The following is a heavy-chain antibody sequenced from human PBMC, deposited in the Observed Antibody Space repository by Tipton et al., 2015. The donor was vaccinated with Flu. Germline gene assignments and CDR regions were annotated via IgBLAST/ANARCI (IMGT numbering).Heavy chain of an antibody. V-gene: IGHV3-13*01. J-gene: IGHJ6*02. D-gene: IGHD6-13*01. CDR2: IGTSGDT. CDR1: GFTFSSYD. CDR3: ARGPLPDSNWYNGMDV. Sequence: SLRLSCEASGFTFSSYDMHWVRQTTGKGLQWVAAIGTSGDTYYSGSVKGRFTISRENAKNSWYLQMRSLRAGDTAVYFCARGPLPDSNWYNGMDVWGQGTTVTVFS.